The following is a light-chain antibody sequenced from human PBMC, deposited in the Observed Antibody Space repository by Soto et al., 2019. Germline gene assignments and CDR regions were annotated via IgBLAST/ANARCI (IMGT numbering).Light chain of an antibody. CDR1: QSVSSSY. CDR3: QQYGSSPPIT. V-gene: IGKV3-20*01. CDR2: GAS. Sequence: EIGLTQSPGTLSLSPGERATLSCVAVQSVSSSYLAWYQQKPGQAPRLLIYGASSRATGIPDRFSGSGSGTDFTLTISRLEPEDFAVYYCQQYGSSPPITFGQGTRLEIK. J-gene: IGKJ5*01.